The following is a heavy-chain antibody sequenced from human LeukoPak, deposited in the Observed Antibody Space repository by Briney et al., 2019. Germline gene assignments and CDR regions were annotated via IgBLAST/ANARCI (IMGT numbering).Heavy chain of an antibody. D-gene: IGHD6-19*01. CDR3: ARDQLAVAAPWGYDYGMDV. V-gene: IGHV1-69*01. J-gene: IGHJ6*04. CDR1: GGTFSSYA. CDR2: IILIFGTA. Sequence: SVKVSCKASGGTFSSYAISWVRQAPGQGLEWMGGIILIFGTANYAQKFQGRVTITADESTSTAYMELSSLRSEDTAVYYCARDQLAVAAPWGYDYGMDVWGKGTTVTVSS.